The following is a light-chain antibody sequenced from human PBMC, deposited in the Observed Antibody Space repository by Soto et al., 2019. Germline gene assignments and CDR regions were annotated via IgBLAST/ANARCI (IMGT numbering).Light chain of an antibody. J-gene: IGKJ1*01. Sequence: REMTQSPATLSVSQGDRATLSCRASQSVDSKLAWYQQRPGQAPRLLIYGASTRATGVPARFSGSGSGTEFTRTISSLQSEDFAVYYCQQYNSWPQTFGQGTKVDVK. CDR3: QQYNSWPQT. V-gene: IGKV3-15*01. CDR1: QSVDSK. CDR2: GAS.